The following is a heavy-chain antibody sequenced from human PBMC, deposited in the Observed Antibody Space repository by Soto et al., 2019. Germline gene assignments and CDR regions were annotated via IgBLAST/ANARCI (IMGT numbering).Heavy chain of an antibody. D-gene: IGHD2-15*01. CDR3: SRDVVVGAKALNY. J-gene: IGHJ4*02. CDR2: IKEDGSEK. Sequence: GGSLRLSCAASGFTFSNYWVTWVRQAPGKGLEWVANIKEDGSEKHYVDSVKGRFTISRDNAKNSLYLQMNSLRVEDTAVYFCSRDVVVGAKALNYWGQGALVTVSS. CDR1: GFTFSNYW. V-gene: IGHV3-7*01.